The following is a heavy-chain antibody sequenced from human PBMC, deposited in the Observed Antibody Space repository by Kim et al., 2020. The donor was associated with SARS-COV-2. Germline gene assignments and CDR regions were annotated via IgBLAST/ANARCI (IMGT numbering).Heavy chain of an antibody. CDR1: GFTFSSYG. J-gene: IGHJ4*02. CDR3: AKEESHGSGSLSFLDPFGFDY. CDR2: ISYDGSNK. V-gene: IGHV3-30*18. Sequence: GGSLRLSCAASGFTFSSYGMHWVRQAPGKGLEWVAVISYDGSNKYYADSVKGRFTISRDNSKNTLYLQMNSLRAEDTAVYYCAKEESHGSGSLSFLDPFGFDYWGQGTLVTVSS. D-gene: IGHD3-10*01.